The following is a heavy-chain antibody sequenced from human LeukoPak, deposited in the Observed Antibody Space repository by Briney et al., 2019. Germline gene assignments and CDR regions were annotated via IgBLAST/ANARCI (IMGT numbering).Heavy chain of an antibody. Sequence: PGGSLRLSCVASGFTFSDHWMSWVRQPPGKGLEWVANINQDGGQKTYVESVEGRFTISRDDAKKSLYLQMNSLRAEDTAVYFCARDIVPPRIFYDYWGPGTLVTVSS. V-gene: IGHV3-7*01. D-gene: IGHD1-26*01. CDR2: INQDGGQK. CDR1: GFTFSDHW. CDR3: ARDIVPPRIFYDY. J-gene: IGHJ4*02.